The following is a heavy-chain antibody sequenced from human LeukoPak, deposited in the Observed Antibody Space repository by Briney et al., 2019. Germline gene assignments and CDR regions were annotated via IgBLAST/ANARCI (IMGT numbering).Heavy chain of an antibody. V-gene: IGHV3-48*03. Sequence: AGGSLRVSCAASGFTFSSYEMNWVRQAPGKGLEWVSYISSSGSTIYYADSVKGRFTISRDNAKNSLYLQMNSLRAEDTAVYYCARDQYYYYDSSGYEWGQGTLVTVSS. CDR3: ARDQYYYYDSSGYE. D-gene: IGHD3-22*01. CDR1: GFTFSSYE. J-gene: IGHJ4*02. CDR2: ISSSGSTI.